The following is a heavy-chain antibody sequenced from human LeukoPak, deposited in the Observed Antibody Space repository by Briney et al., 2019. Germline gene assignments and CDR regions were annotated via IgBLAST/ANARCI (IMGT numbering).Heavy chain of an antibody. D-gene: IGHD3-10*01. CDR2: IYSGGST. V-gene: IGHV3-53*01. CDR3: ARDSGDHIFDY. CDR1: GFTVSSNY. J-gene: IGHJ4*02. Sequence: GGSLRLSCAASGFTVSSNYMSWVRQAPGKGLEWVSVIYSGGSTYYADSVKGRFTISRDNSKNTLYLQMNSLRAEDTAVYYSARDSGDHIFDYWGQGTLVTVSS.